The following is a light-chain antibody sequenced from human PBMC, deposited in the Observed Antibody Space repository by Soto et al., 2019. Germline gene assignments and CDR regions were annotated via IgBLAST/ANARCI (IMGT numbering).Light chain of an antibody. Sequence: DIQMTQSPSTLSASVGDRVTITCRASQSISSWLAWYQQKPGKAPKLLIYKASSLESGVPSRFSGSGSGTEFTLTSSSLQPDDLATYYCQQYNSYSTFGQGTKVEIK. CDR1: QSISSW. J-gene: IGKJ1*01. CDR2: KAS. CDR3: QQYNSYST. V-gene: IGKV1-5*03.